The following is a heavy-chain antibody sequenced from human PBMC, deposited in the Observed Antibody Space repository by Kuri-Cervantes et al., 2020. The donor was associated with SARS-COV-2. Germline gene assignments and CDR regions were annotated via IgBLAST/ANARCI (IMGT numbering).Heavy chain of an antibody. D-gene: IGHD1-26*01. CDR1: GFTFSSYG. CDR3: ASELLLRFDY. J-gene: IGHJ4*02. CDR2: IRYDGNNK. V-gene: IGHV3-30*02. Sequence: GESLKISCAASGFTFSSYGMHWVRQAPGKGLEWVAFIRYDGNNKYYADSVKGRFTISRDNSKNTLYLQMNSLRAEDTAVYYCASELLLRFDYWGQGTLVTVSS.